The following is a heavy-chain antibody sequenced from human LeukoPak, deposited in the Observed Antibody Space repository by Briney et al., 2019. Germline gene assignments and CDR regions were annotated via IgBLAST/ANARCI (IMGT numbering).Heavy chain of an antibody. J-gene: IGHJ4*02. V-gene: IGHV3-48*02. CDR2: ISSSSSTI. CDR3: LIGNYGGNSPFDY. Sequence: GGSLRLSCAASGFAFSSYSMNWVRQAPGKGLEWVSYISSSSSTIYYADSVKGRFTISRDNAKNSLYLQMNSLRDEDTAVYYCLIGNYGGNSPFDYWGQGTLVTVSS. CDR1: GFAFSSYS. D-gene: IGHD4-23*01.